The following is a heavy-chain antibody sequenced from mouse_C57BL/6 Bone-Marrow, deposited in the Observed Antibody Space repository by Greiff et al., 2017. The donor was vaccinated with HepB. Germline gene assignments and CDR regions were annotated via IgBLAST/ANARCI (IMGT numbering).Heavy chain of an antibody. D-gene: IGHD1-1*01. CDR2: IYPGDGDT. CDR1: GYAFSSYW. J-gene: IGHJ4*01. CDR3: ARWTTVVEYYAMDY. V-gene: IGHV1-80*01. Sequence: VQLQQSGAELVKPGASVKISCKASGYAFSSYWMNWVKQRPGKGLEWIGQIYPGDGDTNYNGKFKGKATLTADKSSSTAYMQLSSLTSEDSAVYFCARWTTVVEYYAMDYWGQGTSVTVSS.